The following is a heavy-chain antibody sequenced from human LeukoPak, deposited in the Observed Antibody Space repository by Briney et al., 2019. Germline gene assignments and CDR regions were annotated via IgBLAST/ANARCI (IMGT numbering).Heavy chain of an antibody. CDR2: ISAYNGNT. Sequence: ASVKVSYKASGYTFTSYGISWVRQAPGQGLEWMGWISAYNGNTNYAQKLQGRVTMTTDTSTSTAYMELRSLRSDDTAVYYCARGLHDYGGPPSGGSFDLWGRGTLVTVSS. CDR1: GYTFTSYG. V-gene: IGHV1-18*01. D-gene: IGHD4/OR15-4a*01. J-gene: IGHJ2*01. CDR3: ARGLHDYGGPPSGGSFDL.